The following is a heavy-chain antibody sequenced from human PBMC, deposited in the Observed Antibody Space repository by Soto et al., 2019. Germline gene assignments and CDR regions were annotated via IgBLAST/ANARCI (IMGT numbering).Heavy chain of an antibody. Sequence: EVQLLESGGGLVQPGGSLRLSCAASGFTFSSYAMGWVRQAPGKGLEWVSAIGDSGDSIYYADSVKGRFTIFRDNSKNTLYLQMNSLRAEDTAVYYCAKDRGGRTFLEWLLVAFDYWGQGTLVTVSS. CDR1: GFTFSSYA. CDR2: IGDSGDSI. V-gene: IGHV3-23*01. J-gene: IGHJ4*02. D-gene: IGHD3-3*02. CDR3: AKDRGGRTFLEWLLVAFDY.